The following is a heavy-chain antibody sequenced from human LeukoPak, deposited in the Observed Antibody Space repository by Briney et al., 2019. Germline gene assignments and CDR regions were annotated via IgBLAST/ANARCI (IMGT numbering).Heavy chain of an antibody. J-gene: IGHJ4*02. CDR2: IRFDGSTK. D-gene: IGHD1-26*01. Sequence: GGSLRLSCAASGFSFSSYGMHWVRQAPGKGPEWVAFIRFDGSTKYYTDSVKGRFTISRDTSKNTLYLQMNSLRAEDTAVYYCAKGDLPTFDNWGQGTLVTVSS. CDR3: AKGDLPTFDN. V-gene: IGHV3-30*02. CDR1: GFSFSSYG.